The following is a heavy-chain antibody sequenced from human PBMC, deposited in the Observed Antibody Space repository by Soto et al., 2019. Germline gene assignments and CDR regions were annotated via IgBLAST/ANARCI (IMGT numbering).Heavy chain of an antibody. D-gene: IGHD6-6*01. CDR2: VYYSGTT. Sequence: SETLSLTCTVSGGSIDSGDYYWSWIRQPPGKGLEWIGYVYYSGTTNYNPFLKSRVTLSLDKSKNQFSLKMNSVTAADTAVYYCARGTSFSSSSVSYYYYYGMDVWGQGTTVTVS. V-gene: IGHV4-61*08. CDR1: GGSIDSGDYY. CDR3: ARGTSFSSSSVSYYYYYGMDV. J-gene: IGHJ6*02.